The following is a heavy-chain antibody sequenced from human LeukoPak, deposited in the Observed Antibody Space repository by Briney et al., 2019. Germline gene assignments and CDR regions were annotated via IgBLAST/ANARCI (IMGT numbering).Heavy chain of an antibody. J-gene: IGHJ4*02. V-gene: IGHV4-34*01. CDR2: INHSGST. D-gene: IGHD2-2*01. CDR3: AGDCSSTSCHPAAY. CDR1: GGSFSGYY. Sequence: SETLSLTCAVYGGSFSGYYWSWIRQPPGKGLEWIGEINHSGSTNYNPSLKSRVTISVDTSKNRFSLKPSSVTAADTAVYHCAGDCSSTSCHPAAYWGQGTLVTVSS.